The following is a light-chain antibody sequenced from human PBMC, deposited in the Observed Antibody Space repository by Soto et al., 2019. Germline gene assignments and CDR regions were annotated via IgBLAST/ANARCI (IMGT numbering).Light chain of an antibody. J-gene: IGKJ1*01. Sequence: DIQMTQSPSTLSGSVGDRVTITCRASQTISSWLAWYQQKPGKAPKLLIYDASSLESGVPSRFSGSGSGTEFTLTISSLQPDDFATYYCQQYDNLPPTWTFGQGTKVDIK. CDR2: DAS. V-gene: IGKV1-5*01. CDR1: QTISSW. CDR3: QQYDNLPPTWT.